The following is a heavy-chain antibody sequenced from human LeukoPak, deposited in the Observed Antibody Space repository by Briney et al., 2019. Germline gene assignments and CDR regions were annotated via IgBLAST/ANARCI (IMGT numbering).Heavy chain of an antibody. D-gene: IGHD3-9*01. CDR2: ISGSGGST. V-gene: IGHV3-23*01. J-gene: IGHJ4*02. CDR1: GFTFSSYA. Sequence: GGSLRLPCAASGFTFSSYAMSWVRQAPGKGLEWVSAISGSGGSTYYADSVKGRFTISRDNSKNTLYLQMNSLRAEDTAVYYCAKAGYDILTGYYIPPAFDYWGQGTLVTVSS. CDR3: AKAGYDILTGYYIPPAFDY.